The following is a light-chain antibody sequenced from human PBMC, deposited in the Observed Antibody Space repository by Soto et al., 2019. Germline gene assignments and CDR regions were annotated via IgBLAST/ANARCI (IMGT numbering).Light chain of an antibody. CDR2: EVN. J-gene: IGLJ1*01. CDR3: SLYTTSSTPSYV. V-gene: IGLV2-14*01. Sequence: CARSQPASVSGSPGQSITISCTGTSFDVDDYNSVSWYQQPPGKAPKLIIYEVNNRPSGVSNRFSGSNSDNTASLTISGLQAEDEADYYCSLYTTSSTPSYVFGTGTKVT. CDR1: SFDVDDYNS.